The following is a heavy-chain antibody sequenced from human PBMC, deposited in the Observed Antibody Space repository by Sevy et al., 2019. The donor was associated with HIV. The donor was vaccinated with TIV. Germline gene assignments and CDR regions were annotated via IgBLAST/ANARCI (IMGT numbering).Heavy chain of an antibody. Sequence: GGSLRLSCAASGFTFSSYSMNWVRQAPGKGLEWVSYISSSSSTIYYAASVKGRFTISRDNAKNSLYLQMTSLRDEDTAVYYCARSQPLTNYYYYMDVWGKGTTVTVSS. CDR2: ISSSSSTI. J-gene: IGHJ6*03. V-gene: IGHV3-48*02. D-gene: IGHD2-2*01. CDR1: GFTFSSYS. CDR3: ARSQPLTNYYYYMDV.